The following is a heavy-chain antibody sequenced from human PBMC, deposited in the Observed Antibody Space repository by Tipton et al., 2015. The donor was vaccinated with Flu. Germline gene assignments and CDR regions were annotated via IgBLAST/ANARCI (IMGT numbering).Heavy chain of an antibody. V-gene: IGHV3-30*02. CDR2: IRHDESDK. J-gene: IGHJ4*02. D-gene: IGHD6-19*01. CDR3: VKDGWDTSGWYPFDY. CDR1: GFSFSSFG. Sequence: QVQLVQSGGGVVQPGRSLRLSCAASGFSFSSFGMHWVRQAPGKGLEWVAFIRHDESDKYYVDSVKGRFTISRDNSNNALYLLISSLRPEDTAVYYCVKDGWDTSGWYPFDYWGQGTLVTVSA.